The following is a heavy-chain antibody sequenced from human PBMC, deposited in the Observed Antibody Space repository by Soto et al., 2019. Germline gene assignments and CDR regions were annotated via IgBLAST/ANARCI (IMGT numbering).Heavy chain of an antibody. J-gene: IGHJ4*02. D-gene: IGHD6-19*01. CDR1: GFTFSSYS. V-gene: IGHV3-21*01. CDR3: ARDLRLFSIAVAAPLDY. Sequence: EVQLVESGGGLVKPGGSLRLSCAASGFTFSSYSMNWVRQAPGKGLEWVSSISSSSSYIYYADSVKGRFTISRDNAKNSLYLQMNSLRAEDTAVYYCARDLRLFSIAVAAPLDYWGQGTLVTVSS. CDR2: ISSSSSYI.